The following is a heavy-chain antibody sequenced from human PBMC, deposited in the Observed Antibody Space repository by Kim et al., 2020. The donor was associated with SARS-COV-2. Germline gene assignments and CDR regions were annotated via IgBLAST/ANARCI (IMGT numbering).Heavy chain of an antibody. Sequence: GESLKISCKGSGYSFTSYWIGWVRQMPGKGLEWMGIIYPGDSDTRYSPSFQGQVTISADKSISTAYLQWSSLKASDTAMYYCARPFGITMVRGVTSPYNWCDPGGQGTLVTVSS. J-gene: IGHJ5*02. D-gene: IGHD3-10*01. CDR3: ARPFGITMVRGVTSPYNWCDP. V-gene: IGHV5-51*01. CDR1: GYSFTSYW. CDR2: IYPGDSDT.